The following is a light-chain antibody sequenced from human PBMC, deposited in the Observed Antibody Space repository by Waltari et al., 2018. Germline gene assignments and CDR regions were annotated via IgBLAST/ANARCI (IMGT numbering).Light chain of an antibody. CDR3: CSYAGSYTFGV. Sequence: QSALTQPRSVSGSPGQSVTISCTGTSSDVGGYNYVSWYQQHPGKAPKLMIYDVSKRPSGVPDCFSGSKSGNMASLTISGLQAEDEADYYCCSYAGSYTFGVFGGGTKLTVL. V-gene: IGLV2-11*01. J-gene: IGLJ2*01. CDR1: SSDVGGYNY. CDR2: DVS.